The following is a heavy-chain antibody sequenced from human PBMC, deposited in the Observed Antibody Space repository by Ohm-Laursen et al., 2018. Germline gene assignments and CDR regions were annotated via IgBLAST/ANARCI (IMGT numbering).Heavy chain of an antibody. CDR3: ASLSEVASSGEENDY. Sequence: GTLSLTCPVSGHSISSYYWSWIRQSAGRGLEWIGRLYASGTTNYNPSLKSRVTMSVDTSKSQVSLRLSSVTAADTAVYYCASLSEVASSGEENDYWGQGTLATVSS. CDR1: GHSISSYY. J-gene: IGHJ4*02. CDR2: LYASGTT. V-gene: IGHV4-4*07. D-gene: IGHD2-15*01.